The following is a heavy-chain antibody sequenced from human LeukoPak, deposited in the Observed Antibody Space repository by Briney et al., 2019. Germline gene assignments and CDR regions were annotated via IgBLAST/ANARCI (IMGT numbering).Heavy chain of an antibody. J-gene: IGHJ5*02. CDR1: GFTFSSYE. Sequence: PGGSLRLSCAASGFTFSSYEMNWVRQAPGKGLEWVSVIYSGGSTYYADSVKGRFTISRDNSKNTLYLQMNSLRAEDTAVYYCARGVGIAARSNWFDPWGQGTLVTVSS. D-gene: IGHD6-6*01. CDR3: ARGVGIAARSNWFDP. CDR2: IYSGGST. V-gene: IGHV3-53*01.